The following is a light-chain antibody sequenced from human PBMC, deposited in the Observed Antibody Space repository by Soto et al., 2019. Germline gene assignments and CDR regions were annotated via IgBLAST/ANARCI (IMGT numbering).Light chain of an antibody. V-gene: IGLV2-11*01. J-gene: IGLJ1*01. Sequence: QSALTQPRSVSRSPGQSVTISCTGTSSDVGGYNYVSWYQQHPGKAPKLMIYDVSKRPSGVPDRFSGSKSGNTASLTISGLQAEDEADYYCCSYAGSYTFGVFGTGTKVTVL. CDR3: CSYAGSYTFGV. CDR2: DVS. CDR1: SSDVGGYNY.